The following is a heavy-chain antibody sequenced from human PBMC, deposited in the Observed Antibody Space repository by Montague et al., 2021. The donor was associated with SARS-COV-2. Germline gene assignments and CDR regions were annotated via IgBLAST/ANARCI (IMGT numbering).Heavy chain of an antibody. CDR1: GGSISSRNLF. V-gene: IGHV4-39*01. D-gene: IGHD1-1*01. CDR3: ARKGISVDDTGSDI. Sequence: SETLFLTCSVSGGSISSRNLFWGWIRQPPGKGLEWIGSVYYSGSTYYKPSLKSRITISVDTSKNQFSLRLASVTAADTAVYYCARKGISVDDTGSDIWGQGTMVIVSS. CDR2: VYYSGST. J-gene: IGHJ3*02.